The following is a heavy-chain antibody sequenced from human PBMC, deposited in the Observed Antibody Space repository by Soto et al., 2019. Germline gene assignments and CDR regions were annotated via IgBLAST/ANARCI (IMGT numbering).Heavy chain of an antibody. CDR1: GDSVTSNY. D-gene: IGHD5-18*01. J-gene: IGHJ6*03. CDR3: GRGYSYGPKVYYYYYYMDV. Sequence: PSETLSLTCSFSGDSVTSNYLTWIRQSPEKGLEWIGYMHYTGFSHYNPSLKSRLTISVDKSKNQFTLKLTSVTAADTAVYYCGRGYSYGPKVYYYYYYMDVWGKGTTVTVSS. V-gene: IGHV4-59*02. CDR2: MHYTGFS.